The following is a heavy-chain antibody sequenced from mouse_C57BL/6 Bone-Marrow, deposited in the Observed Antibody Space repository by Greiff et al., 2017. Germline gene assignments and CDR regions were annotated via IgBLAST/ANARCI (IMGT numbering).Heavy chain of an antibody. D-gene: IGHD1-1*01. CDR1: GFTFNTYA. Sequence: EVKLVESGGGLVQPKGSLKLSCAASGFTFNTYAMHWVRQAPGKGLEWVARIRSKSSNYATYYADSVKDRFTISSDDSQSMLYLQMNNLKTEDTAMYYCVVTTVVAPYYAMDYWGQGTSVTVSS. V-gene: IGHV10-3*01. CDR2: IRSKSSNYAT. CDR3: VVTTVVAPYYAMDY. J-gene: IGHJ4*01.